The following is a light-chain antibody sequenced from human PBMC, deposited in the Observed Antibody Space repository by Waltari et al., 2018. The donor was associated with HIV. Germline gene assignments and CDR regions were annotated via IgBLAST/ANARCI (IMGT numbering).Light chain of an antibody. J-gene: IGLJ1*01. CDR2: EVS. V-gene: IGLV2-14*01. Sequence: QSAPTQPASVSGSPGPSLTLSCPGTISSILHYKYVSFYQQSPGKAPKLMIYEVSNRPSGVANRCSGSKSGNTASLTISGLQAEDEADYYCSSYISTTTLFGTGTKVTVL. CDR3: SSYISTTTL. CDR1: ISSILHYKY.